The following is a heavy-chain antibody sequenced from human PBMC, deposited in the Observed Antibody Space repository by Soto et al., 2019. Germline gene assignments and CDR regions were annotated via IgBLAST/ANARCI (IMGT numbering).Heavy chain of an antibody. Sequence: SVKVSCKASGGTFSSYAISWVRQAPGQGLEWMGGITPIFGNTKYSQKFQGRVTITRDTSASTAYMELSSLRSEDTAVYYCARDLGGWPDYWGQGTLVTVSS. CDR2: ITPIFGNT. V-gene: IGHV1-69*05. J-gene: IGHJ4*02. CDR3: ARDLGGWPDY. D-gene: IGHD2-15*01. CDR1: GGTFSSYA.